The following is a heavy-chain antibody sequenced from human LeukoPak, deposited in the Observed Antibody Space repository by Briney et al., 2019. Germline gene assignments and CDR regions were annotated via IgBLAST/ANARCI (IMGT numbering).Heavy chain of an antibody. CDR1: GFTFSSNG. CDR2: IWSDGRNT. J-gene: IGHJ4*02. CDR3: ARGPISSLAFDY. D-gene: IGHD3-16*02. V-gene: IGHV3-33*01. Sequence: PGRSLRLSCAASGFTFSSNGMHWVRQAPGKGLEWVALIWSDGRNTHYADSVKGRLTISRDNSKNTLYLQMNSLRAEDTAVYYCARGPISSLAFDYWGQGTLVTVSS.